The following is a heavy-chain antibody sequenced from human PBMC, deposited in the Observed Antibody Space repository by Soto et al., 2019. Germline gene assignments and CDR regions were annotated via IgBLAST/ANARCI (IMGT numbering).Heavy chain of an antibody. Sequence: QVQLVQSGAEVKKPGASVKVSCKASGYTFTSYDINWVRQATGQGLEWMGWMNPNSGNTGYAQKFQGRVTMTRNTSISTAYMEPGSLRSEDTAVYYCARATALIAVAGTRWFDPWGQGTLVTVSS. V-gene: IGHV1-8*01. CDR2: MNPNSGNT. CDR3: ARATALIAVAGTRWFDP. CDR1: GYTFTSYD. J-gene: IGHJ5*02. D-gene: IGHD6-19*01.